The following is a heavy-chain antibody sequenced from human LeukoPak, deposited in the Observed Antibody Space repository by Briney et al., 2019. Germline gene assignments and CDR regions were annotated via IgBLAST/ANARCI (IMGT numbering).Heavy chain of an antibody. CDR1: GGTFSSYA. Sequence: SVKVSCKASGGTFSSYAINWVRQAPGQGLEWMGGIIPIFGTANYAQKFQGRVTITTDESTSTAYMELSSLRSEDTAVYYCARDRRVVPAAQSGAFDIWGQGTMVTASS. CDR3: ARDRRVVPAAQSGAFDI. V-gene: IGHV1-69*05. CDR2: IIPIFGTA. J-gene: IGHJ3*02. D-gene: IGHD2-2*01.